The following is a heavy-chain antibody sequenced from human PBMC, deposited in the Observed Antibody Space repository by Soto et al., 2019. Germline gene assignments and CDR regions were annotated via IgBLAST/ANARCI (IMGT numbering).Heavy chain of an antibody. V-gene: IGHV3-49*05. CDR1: GFTFDEYA. J-gene: IGHJ6*02. CDR2: IRSKAYGKTT. Sequence: KPGGSLRLSCTSSGFTFDEYAISWSRQAPGKGLEWVGVIRSKAYGKTTDYAASVKGRFTILRDDSKSIAYLQLNSVQSDDTGVYYCTRYTYTSRYSYFGMDVWGHGSTVTVSS. CDR3: TRYTYTSRYSYFGMDV. D-gene: IGHD2-2*01.